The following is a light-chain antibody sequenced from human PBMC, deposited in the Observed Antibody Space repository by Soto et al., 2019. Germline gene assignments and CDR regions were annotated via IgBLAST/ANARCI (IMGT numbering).Light chain of an antibody. CDR2: DAS. V-gene: IGKV3D-15*01. CDR1: QSIGLA. Sequence: EIVLTQSPGTLSLSPGEGATLSCRASQSIGLAIAWYQHKPGQAPRLLIFDASQRATGIPARFSGSGSGTEFTLTISSLQSEDFAEYHCQQYNNWPQTFGQGTKVDIK. CDR3: QQYNNWPQT. J-gene: IGKJ1*01.